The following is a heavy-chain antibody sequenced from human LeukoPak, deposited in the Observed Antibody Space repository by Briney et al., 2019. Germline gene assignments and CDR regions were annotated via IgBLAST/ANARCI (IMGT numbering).Heavy chain of an antibody. CDR1: GSTFSSYG. V-gene: IGHV3-33*08. CDR2: IWYDGSNK. J-gene: IGHJ6*02. D-gene: IGHD5-24*01. Sequence: GGSLRLSCAASGSTFSSYGMHWVRQAPGKGLEWVAVIWYDGSNKYYADSVKGRFTISRDNSKNTLYLQMNSLRAEDTAVYYCARERQFKSYYYYGMDVWGQGTTVTVSS. CDR3: ARERQFKSYYYYGMDV.